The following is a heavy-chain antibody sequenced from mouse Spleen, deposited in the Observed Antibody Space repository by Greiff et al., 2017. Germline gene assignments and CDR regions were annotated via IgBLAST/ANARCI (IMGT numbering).Heavy chain of an antibody. D-gene: IGHD1-2*01. J-gene: IGHJ2*01. V-gene: IGHV1S81*02. CDR1: GYTFTSYW. CDR3: ARYYGYNFDY. CDR2: INPSNGRT. Sequence: QVQLQQPGAELVKPGASVKLSCKASGYTFTSYWIHWVKQRPGQGLEWIGEINPSNGRTNYNETFKNKATLTVDKSSTTAYMQLSSLTSEDSAVYYCARYYGYNFDYWGQGTTLTVSS.